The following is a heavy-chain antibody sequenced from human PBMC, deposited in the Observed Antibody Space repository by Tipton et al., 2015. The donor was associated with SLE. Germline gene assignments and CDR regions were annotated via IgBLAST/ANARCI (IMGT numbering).Heavy chain of an antibody. J-gene: IGHJ3*02. Sequence: TLSLTCAVSGYSISSGYYWGWIRQPPGKGLEWIGSIYHSGSTYYNPSLKSRVTISVDTSKNQFSLKLSSVTAADTAVYYCARNTYYYDSSGPGRDAFDIWGQGTMVTVSS. D-gene: IGHD3-22*01. CDR1: GYSISSGYY. CDR2: IYHSGST. V-gene: IGHV4-38-2*01. CDR3: ARNTYYYDSSGPGRDAFDI.